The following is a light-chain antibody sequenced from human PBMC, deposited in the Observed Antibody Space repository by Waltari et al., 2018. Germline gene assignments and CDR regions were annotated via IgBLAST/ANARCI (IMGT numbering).Light chain of an antibody. CDR2: NTN. J-gene: IGLJ3*02. CDR3: VLYMGSGIWV. Sequence: QTVVTQEPSFSVSPGGTVTLTCGLSSGPVSSSYYPSWYQQTPGQAPRTLIYNTNTRSSGVPDRFSASILGNKAALTITGAQADDESDYYCVLYMGSGIWVFGGGTKLTVL. CDR1: SGPVSSSYY. V-gene: IGLV8-61*01.